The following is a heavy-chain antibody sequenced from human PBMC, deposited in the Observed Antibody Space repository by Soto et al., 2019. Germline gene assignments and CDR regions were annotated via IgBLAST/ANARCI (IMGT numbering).Heavy chain of an antibody. J-gene: IGHJ4*02. CDR2: ISGSGGST. Sequence: EVQLLESGGGLVQPGGSLRLSCAASGFTFSSYAMSWVRQAPGKGLEWVSAISGSGGSTYYADSVKGRFTISRDNSKNTLYLQMNSLRAEDTAVYYCAKFGSRYIVVVVAATPLDYWGQGTLVTVSS. V-gene: IGHV3-23*01. CDR1: GFTFSSYA. D-gene: IGHD2-15*01. CDR3: AKFGSRYIVVVVAATPLDY.